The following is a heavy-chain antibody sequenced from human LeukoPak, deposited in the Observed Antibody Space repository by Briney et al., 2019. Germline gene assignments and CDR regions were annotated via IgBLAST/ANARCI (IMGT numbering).Heavy chain of an antibody. CDR1: GGSISSHY. CDR3: ARDSLGGSYRI. V-gene: IGHV4-59*11. D-gene: IGHD1-26*01. Sequence: SETLSLTCTVSGGSISSHYWSWIRQPPGKGLEWIGYIYYSGSTNYNPSLKSRVTISVDTSKNQFSLKLSSVTAADTAVYYCARDSLGGSYRIWGQGTLVTVSS. J-gene: IGHJ4*02. CDR2: IYYSGST.